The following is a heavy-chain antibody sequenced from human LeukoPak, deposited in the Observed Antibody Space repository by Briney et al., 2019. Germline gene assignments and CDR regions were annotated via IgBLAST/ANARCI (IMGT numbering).Heavy chain of an antibody. CDR3: AFDYYDSSGYSDY. CDR1: GGTFSSYT. CDR2: IIPILGIA. V-gene: IGHV1-69*02. J-gene: IGHJ4*02. Sequence: SVKVSCKASGGTFSSYTISWVQQAPGQGLEWMGRIIPILGIANYAQKFQGRVTITADKSTSTAYMELSSLRSEDTAVYYCAFDYYDSSGYSDYWGQGTLVTVSS. D-gene: IGHD3-22*01.